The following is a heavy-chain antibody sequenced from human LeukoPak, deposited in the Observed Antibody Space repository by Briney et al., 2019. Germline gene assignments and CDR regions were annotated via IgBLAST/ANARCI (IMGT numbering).Heavy chain of an antibody. J-gene: IGHJ6*03. D-gene: IGHD1-1*01. V-gene: IGHV1-2*02. CDR3: ASTPNWNDARFYLDV. CDR2: INPDSGGT. CDR1: GYTFTGPY. Sequence: AAVKVSCNASGYTFTGPYMHLARHVPGQEPEWMGWINPDSGGTTLAQKFLGSVSMTRDTPISTAYMEMSRLTSDDTAVYYCASTPNWNDARFYLDVWGKGTTVTVSS.